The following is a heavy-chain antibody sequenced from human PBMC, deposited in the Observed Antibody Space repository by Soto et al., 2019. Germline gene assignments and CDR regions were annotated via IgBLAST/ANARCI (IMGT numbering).Heavy chain of an antibody. D-gene: IGHD2-15*01. J-gene: IGHJ3*02. CDR2: IKSKTDGGTT. CDR1: GFTFSNAR. CDR3: TIDVVQEAFDI. V-gene: IGHV3-15*01. Sequence: PGGSLRLSYAAPGFTFSNARMSWYHQAPGKGLEWVRRIKSKTDGGTTDYAAPVKGRFTISRDDSKNTLYLQMNSLKTEDTAVYDCTIDVVQEAFDIWGQGTKVTVSS.